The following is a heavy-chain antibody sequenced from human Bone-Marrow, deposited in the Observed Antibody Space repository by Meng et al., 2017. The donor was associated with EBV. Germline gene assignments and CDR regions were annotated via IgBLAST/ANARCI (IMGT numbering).Heavy chain of an antibody. D-gene: IGHD4-17*01. V-gene: IGHV3-30*18. CDR2: ISYDGSNK. CDR1: GLTFSSYG. CDR3: AKDARVGVTTVY. Sequence: LVSSGGGVVPPGRYLRLSLTASGLTFSSYGMHWVRQAPGKGLEWVAVISYDGSNKYYADSVKGRFTISRDNSKNTLYLQMNSLRAEDTAVYYCAKDARVGVTTVYWGQGTLVTVSS. J-gene: IGHJ4*02.